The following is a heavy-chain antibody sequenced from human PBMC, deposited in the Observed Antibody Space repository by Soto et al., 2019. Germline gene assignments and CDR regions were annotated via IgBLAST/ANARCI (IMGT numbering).Heavy chain of an antibody. D-gene: IGHD1-26*01. CDR3: ARDKDSSYFPPPYFFYS. J-gene: IGHJ4*02. CDR1: GFTFRSFT. Sequence: QVELVESGGGVVQPGRSLSVSCAAFGFTFRSFTMHWVRQAPGKGLEWVATVSYDGGKAYYADSVRGRFTISRDNSNNTLSLQMDSLSPEDSALYYCARDKDSSYFPPPYFFYSWGQRHRVTVSS. V-gene: IGHV3-30*04. CDR2: VSYDGGKA.